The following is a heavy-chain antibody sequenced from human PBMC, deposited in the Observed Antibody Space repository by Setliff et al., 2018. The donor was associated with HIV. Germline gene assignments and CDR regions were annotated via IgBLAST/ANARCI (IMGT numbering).Heavy chain of an antibody. CDR1: GGSFSGYY. Sequence: KPSETLSLTCAVDGGSFSGYYWSWIRQPPGKGLEWIGEINHSGSTNYNPSLKSRVTISVDTSKNQFSLKLSSVTAADTAVYYCARGKGSGWYLRFDYWGQGTLVTVS. D-gene: IGHD6-19*01. CDR3: ARGKGSGWYLRFDY. CDR2: INHSGST. J-gene: IGHJ4*02. V-gene: IGHV4-34*01.